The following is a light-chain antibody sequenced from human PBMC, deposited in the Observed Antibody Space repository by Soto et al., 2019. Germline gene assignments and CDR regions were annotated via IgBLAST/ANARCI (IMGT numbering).Light chain of an antibody. CDR1: SSDVGGYNY. CDR3: SAYAASNHLRV. J-gene: IGLJ2*01. CDR2: EVS. Sequence: QSALTQPPSASGSPGQSVTISCIGTSSDVGGYNYVSWYQQHPGKAPKLMIYEVSKRPSGVPDRFSGSKSGNTASLTVSGLQAEDEADYYCSAYAASNHLRVFGGGTKLTVL. V-gene: IGLV2-8*01.